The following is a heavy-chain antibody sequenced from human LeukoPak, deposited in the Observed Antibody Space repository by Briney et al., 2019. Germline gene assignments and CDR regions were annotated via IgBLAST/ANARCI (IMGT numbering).Heavy chain of an antibody. CDR3: ATSRGLYGMDV. D-gene: IGHD3-10*01. J-gene: IGHJ6*02. V-gene: IGHV1-69*06. Sequence: ASVKVSCKASGGTFSSYAISWVRQAPGQGLEWMGGIIPIFGTANYAQKFQGRVTMTEDTSTDTAYMELSSLRSEDTAVYYCATSRGLYGMDVWGQGTTVTVSS. CDR2: IIPIFGTA. CDR1: GGTFSSYA.